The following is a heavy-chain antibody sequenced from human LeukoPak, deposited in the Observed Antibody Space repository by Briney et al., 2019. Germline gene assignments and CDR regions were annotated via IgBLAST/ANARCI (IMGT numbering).Heavy chain of an antibody. V-gene: IGHV1-8*03. Sequence: ASVKVSCKASGYTFTSYDINWVRQATGQGLEWMGWMNPNSGNTGYAQKFQGRVTITRNTSISTAYMELSSLRSEDTAVYYCARTFESAMGYYYYYYYMDVWGKGSTVTVSS. CDR1: GYTFTSYD. J-gene: IGHJ6*03. CDR2: MNPNSGNT. CDR3: ARTFESAMGYYYYYYYMDV. D-gene: IGHD1-26*01.